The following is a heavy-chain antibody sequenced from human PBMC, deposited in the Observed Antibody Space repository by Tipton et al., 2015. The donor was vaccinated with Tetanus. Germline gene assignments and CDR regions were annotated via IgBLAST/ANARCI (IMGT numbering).Heavy chain of an antibody. CDR1: GYSFGIYW. V-gene: IGHV5-51*01. CDR3: ARRLGPYTGDQVWHFDL. D-gene: IGHD7-27*01. J-gene: IGHJ2*01. Sequence: VQLVQSGAEVKKPGESLKISCKGAGYSFGIYWLAWVRQMPGKGLEWMGIIYPGDSGTTYSPSFQGQVTISVDKSISTAYLQWSSLKASDTATYYCARRLGPYTGDQVWHFDLWGRGTLVTVSS. CDR2: IYPGDSGT.